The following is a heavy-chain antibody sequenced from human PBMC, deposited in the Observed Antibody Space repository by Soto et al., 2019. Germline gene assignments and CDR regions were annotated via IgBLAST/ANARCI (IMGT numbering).Heavy chain of an antibody. Sequence: ASVKVSCKASGYTFTGYYMHWVRQAPGQGLEWMGWINPNSGNTNYAQKLQGRVTMTTDTSTSTAYMELRSLRSDDTAVYYCASGSWADYWGQGTLVTVSS. CDR2: INPNSGNT. J-gene: IGHJ4*02. CDR3: ASGSWADY. CDR1: GYTFTGYY. V-gene: IGHV1-18*04. D-gene: IGHD6-13*01.